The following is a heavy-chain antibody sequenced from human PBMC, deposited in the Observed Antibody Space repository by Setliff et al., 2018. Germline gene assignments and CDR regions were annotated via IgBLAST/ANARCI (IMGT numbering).Heavy chain of an antibody. D-gene: IGHD2-2*01. CDR3: ARELTIVVPPALALDV. J-gene: IGHJ6*04. V-gene: IGHV3-23*01. CDR1: GFGFSSYA. Sequence: VGSLRLSCAASGFGFSSYAMNWVRQAPGKGLQWVSNINAGGYNTYYADSVKGRFTISRDNSKNTVYLQMNSLRAEDTAVYYCARELTIVVPPALALDVWGKGTTVTVSS. CDR2: INAGGYNT.